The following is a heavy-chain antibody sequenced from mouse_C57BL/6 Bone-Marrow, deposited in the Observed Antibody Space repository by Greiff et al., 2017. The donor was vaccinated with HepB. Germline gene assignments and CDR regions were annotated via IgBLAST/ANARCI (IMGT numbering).Heavy chain of an antibody. D-gene: IGHD2-4*01. CDR3: ARSTMITPWYFDV. CDR1: GFTFSDYY. Sequence: EVQLVESEGGLVQPGSSMKLSCTASGFTFSDYYMAWVRQVPEKGLEWVANINYDGSSTYYLDSLKSRFIISRDNAKNILYLQMSSLKSEDTATYYCARSTMITPWYFDVWGTGTTVTVSS. V-gene: IGHV5-16*01. CDR2: INYDGSST. J-gene: IGHJ1*03.